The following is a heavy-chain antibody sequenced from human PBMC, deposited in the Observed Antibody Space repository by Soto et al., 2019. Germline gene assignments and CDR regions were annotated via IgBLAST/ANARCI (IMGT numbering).Heavy chain of an antibody. V-gene: IGHV1-69*01. Sequence: QVQLVQSGAEVKKPGSSAKVSCKASGGTFSSYAISWVRQAPGQGLEWMGGIIPIFGTANYAQKFQGRVTITADESTITAYMELSSLRSEDTAVYYCARGGDIVVVVAAPHYYYYGRDVWGQGTTVTVSS. J-gene: IGHJ6*02. CDR3: ARGGDIVVVVAAPHYYYYGRDV. CDR1: GGTFSSYA. D-gene: IGHD2-15*01. CDR2: IIPIFGTA.